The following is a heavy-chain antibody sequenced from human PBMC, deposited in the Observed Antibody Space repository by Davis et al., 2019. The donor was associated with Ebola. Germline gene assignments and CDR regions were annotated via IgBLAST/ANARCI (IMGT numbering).Heavy chain of an antibody. Sequence: GESLKISCATSGFSFSNYWMHWVRQAPGKGLVWVSRINNDGRRTTYADSVKGRFTISRDNAKNALYLQMNSLRADDTAVYYCARNLLIGPPGPPSFDYWGQGALVTVSS. CDR3: ARNLLIGPPGPPSFDY. CDR1: GFSFSNYW. CDR2: INNDGRRT. V-gene: IGHV3-74*01. D-gene: IGHD2/OR15-2a*01. J-gene: IGHJ4*02.